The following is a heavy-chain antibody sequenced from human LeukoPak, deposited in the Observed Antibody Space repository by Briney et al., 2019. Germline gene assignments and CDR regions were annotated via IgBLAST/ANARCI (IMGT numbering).Heavy chain of an antibody. D-gene: IGHD2-2*02. CDR3: ARDVLTPYCSSTSCYTIDYGMDV. CDR2: ISYDGSNK. CDR1: GFTFSSYA. V-gene: IGHV3-30-3*01. Sequence: GGSLRLSCAASGFTFSSYAMHWVRQAPGKGLEWVAVISYDGSNKYYADSVKGRFTISRDNSKNTLYLQTNSLRAEDTAVYYCARDVLTPYCSSTSCYTIDYGMDVWGQGTTVTVSS. J-gene: IGHJ6*02.